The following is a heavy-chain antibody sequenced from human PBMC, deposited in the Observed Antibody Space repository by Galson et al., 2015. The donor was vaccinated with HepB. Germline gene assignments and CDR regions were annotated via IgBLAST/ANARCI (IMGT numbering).Heavy chain of an antibody. D-gene: IGHD3-22*01. V-gene: IGHV1-18*01. CDR2: ISAYNGNT. J-gene: IGHJ4*02. Sequence: SVKVSCKASGYTFTSYGISWVRQAPGQGLEWMGWISAYNGNTNYAQKLQGRVTMTTDTSTSTAYMELRSLRSDDTAVYYCATRGETIRSYDSSGYYYSDDYWGQGTLVTVSS. CDR3: ATRGETIRSYDSSGYYYSDDY. CDR1: GYTFTSYG.